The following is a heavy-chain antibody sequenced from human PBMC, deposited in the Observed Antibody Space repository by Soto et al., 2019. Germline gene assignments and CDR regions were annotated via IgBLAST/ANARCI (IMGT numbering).Heavy chain of an antibody. CDR3: AKGGRQWLVTSDFNY. J-gene: IGHJ4*02. CDR2: VSHDGRNT. V-gene: IGHV3-30*18. CDR1: GFTFSDYA. D-gene: IGHD6-19*01. Sequence: VQLVESGGGVVQPGRSLRLSCAASGFTFSDYAMHWVRQAPGKELEWVAVVSHDGRNTHYADSVKGRFTISRDSSKNTVSLEMPSLRAADTAVYYCAKGGRQWLVTSDFNYWGEGALVTVSS.